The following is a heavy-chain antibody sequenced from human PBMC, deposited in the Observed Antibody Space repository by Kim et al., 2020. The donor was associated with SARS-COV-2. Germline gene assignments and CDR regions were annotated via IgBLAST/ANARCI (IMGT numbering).Heavy chain of an antibody. CDR1: GFTFDDYA. Sequence: GGSLRLSCAASGFTFDDYAMHWVRQAPGKGLEWVSGISWNSGSIGYADSVKGRFTISRDNAKNSLYLQMNSLRAEDTALYYCAKDGFAGLMNYWGQGTLGTVSS. J-gene: IGHJ4*02. CDR3: AKDGFAGLMNY. V-gene: IGHV3-9*01. CDR2: ISWNSGSI. D-gene: IGHD3-16*01.